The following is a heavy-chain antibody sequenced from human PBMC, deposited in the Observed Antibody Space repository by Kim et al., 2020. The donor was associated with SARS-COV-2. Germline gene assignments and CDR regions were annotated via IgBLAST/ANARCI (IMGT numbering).Heavy chain of an antibody. Sequence: TNYAQKLQGRVTMTTDTATSTAYMELRSLRSDDTAVYYCARGGSSGWYSAWGQGTLVTVSS. J-gene: IGHJ5*02. CDR3: ARGGSSGWYSA. V-gene: IGHV1-18*01. CDR2: T. D-gene: IGHD6-19*01.